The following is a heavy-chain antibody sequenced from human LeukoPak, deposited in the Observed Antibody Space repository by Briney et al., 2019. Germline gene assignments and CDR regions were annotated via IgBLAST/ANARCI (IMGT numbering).Heavy chain of an antibody. V-gene: IGHV1-8*01. Sequence: ASVKVSCTTSGYTFTNYDINWVRQATGQGLEWMGWMNPNSGNIGYAQKFQGRVTMTRNISTSTAYMELSSLRSEDTAVYYCARGSRSGDYWGQGTQVTVSS. CDR3: ARGSRSGDY. CDR2: MNPNSGNI. D-gene: IGHD3-10*01. J-gene: IGHJ4*02. CDR1: GYTFTNYD.